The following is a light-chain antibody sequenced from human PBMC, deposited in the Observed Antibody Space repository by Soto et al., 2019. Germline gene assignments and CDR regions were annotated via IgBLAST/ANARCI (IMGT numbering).Light chain of an antibody. J-gene: IGKJ3*01. V-gene: IGKV3-11*01. Sequence: EIVLTQSPATLSLSPGERATLSCRASQSVSTYLAWYQQKPGQAPRLLIYDASNRATGIPARFSGRGSGTDFTLTISSLEPEDFAVYYCQQRSNWPGVTFGPGTKVDIK. CDR2: DAS. CDR1: QSVSTY. CDR3: QQRSNWPGVT.